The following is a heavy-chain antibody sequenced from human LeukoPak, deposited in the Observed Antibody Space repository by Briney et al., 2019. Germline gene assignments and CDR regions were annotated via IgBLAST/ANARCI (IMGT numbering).Heavy chain of an antibody. CDR2: INHSGST. Sequence: SETLSLTCAVYGGSFSGYYWGWIRQPPGKGLEWIGQINHSGSTNYNPSLKSRVTISVDTSKNQFSLKLSSVTAADTAVYYCARGGVLWFGESHWFDPWGQGTLVTVSS. V-gene: IGHV4-34*01. CDR1: GGSFSGYY. J-gene: IGHJ5*02. D-gene: IGHD3-10*01. CDR3: ARGGVLWFGESHWFDP.